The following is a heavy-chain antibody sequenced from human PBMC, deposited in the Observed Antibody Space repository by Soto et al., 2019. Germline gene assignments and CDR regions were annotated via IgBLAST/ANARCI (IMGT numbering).Heavy chain of an antibody. CDR2: IYYSGST. J-gene: IGHJ6*02. CDR3: ARGGYCSSTSCYNLPIYYYYGMDV. CDR1: GGSISSYY. Sequence: SETLSLTCTVSGGSISSYYWSWIRQPPGKGLEWIGYIYYSGSTNYNPSLKSRVTISVDTSKNQFSLKLSSVTAADTAVYYCARGGYCSSTSCYNLPIYYYYGMDVWGQGTTVTVSS. V-gene: IGHV4-59*01. D-gene: IGHD2-2*01.